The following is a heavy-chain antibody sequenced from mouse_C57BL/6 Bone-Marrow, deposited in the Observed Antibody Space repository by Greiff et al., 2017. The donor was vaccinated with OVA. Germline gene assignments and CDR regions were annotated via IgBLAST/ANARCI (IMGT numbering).Heavy chain of an antibody. D-gene: IGHD2-4*01. J-gene: IGHJ4*01. Sequence: VQLQQPGAELVRPGSSVKLSCKASGYTFTSYWMHWVKQRPIQGLEWIGNIDPSDSETHYNQKFKDKATLTVDKSSSTAYMQLSSLTSDDSAVYYCARELRYAMDYWGQGTSVTVSS. V-gene: IGHV1-52*01. CDR2: IDPSDSET. CDR1: GYTFTSYW. CDR3: ARELRYAMDY.